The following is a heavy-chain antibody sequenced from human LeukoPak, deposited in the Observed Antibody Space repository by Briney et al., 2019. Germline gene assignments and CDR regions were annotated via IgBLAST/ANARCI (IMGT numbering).Heavy chain of an antibody. CDR3: TREDNWYFDL. CDR1: GFTFSDYY. V-gene: IGHV3-11*05. Sequence: GGSLRLSCTASGFTFSDYYMTWIRQAPGKGLEWLSYVSTDSTYTNYADSVKGRFTISRDNAKSSLYLQLNSLTAEDTAVYYCTREDNWYFDLWGRDTLVTVSS. CDR2: VSTDSTYT. J-gene: IGHJ2*01.